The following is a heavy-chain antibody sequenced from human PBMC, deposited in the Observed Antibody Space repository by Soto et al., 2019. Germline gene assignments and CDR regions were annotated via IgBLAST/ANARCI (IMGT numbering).Heavy chain of an antibody. D-gene: IGHD3-10*01. CDR3: ATLWFGEGNY. J-gene: IGHJ4*02. CDR2: IYYSGST. CDR1: GGSISSSSYY. Sequence: SETLSLTCTVSGGSISSSSYYWGWIRQPPGKGLEWTGSIYYSGSTYYNPSLKSRVTISVDTSKNQFSLKLSSVTAADTAVYYCATLWFGEGNYWGQGTLVTVSS. V-gene: IGHV4-39*01.